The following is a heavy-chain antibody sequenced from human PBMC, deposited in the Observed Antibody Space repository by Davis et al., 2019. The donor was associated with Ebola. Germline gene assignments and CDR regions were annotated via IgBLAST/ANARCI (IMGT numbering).Heavy chain of an antibody. V-gene: IGHV3-11*04. CDR1: GGSISSSSYH. Sequence: PSETLSLTCTVSGGSISSSSYHWGCTRQAPGKGLEWVSYLSSSGSTIYYADSAKGRFTISRDNAKNSLYLQMNSLRAEDTAVYYCARDLGFNWFDPWGQGTLVTVSS. CDR2: LSSSGSTI. J-gene: IGHJ5*02. CDR3: ARDLGFNWFDP.